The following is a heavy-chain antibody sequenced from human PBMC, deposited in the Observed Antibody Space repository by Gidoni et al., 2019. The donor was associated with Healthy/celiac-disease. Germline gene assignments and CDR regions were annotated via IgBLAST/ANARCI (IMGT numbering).Heavy chain of an antibody. V-gene: IGHV3-30-3*01. CDR3: ARGSHYMTTVTTWPTYYYYYGMDV. D-gene: IGHD4-17*01. J-gene: IGHJ6*02. Sequence: QVQLVESGGGVVQPGRSLRLSCAASGFTFSSYAMHWVRQAPGKGLEWVAVISYDGSNKYYADSVKGRFTISRDNSKNTLYLQMNSLRAEDTAVYYCARGSHYMTTVTTWPTYYYYYGMDVWGQGTTVTVSS. CDR1: GFTFSSYA. CDR2: ISYDGSNK.